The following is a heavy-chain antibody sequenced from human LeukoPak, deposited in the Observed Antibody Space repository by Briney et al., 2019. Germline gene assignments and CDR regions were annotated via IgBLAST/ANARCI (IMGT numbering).Heavy chain of an antibody. D-gene: IGHD4-17*01. V-gene: IGHV3-7*03. CDR1: GFTFTKHW. CDR2: IKEDGSVK. CDR3: AKDSPPTTVTTTLNAFDI. J-gene: IGHJ3*02. Sequence: GGSLRLSCVASGFTFTKHWMSWVRQAPGKGLEWVANIKEDGSVKNYMDSVKGRFTISRDNAKNSVYLQMNSLRAEDAAVYYCAKDSPPTTVTTTLNAFDIWGQGTMVTVSS.